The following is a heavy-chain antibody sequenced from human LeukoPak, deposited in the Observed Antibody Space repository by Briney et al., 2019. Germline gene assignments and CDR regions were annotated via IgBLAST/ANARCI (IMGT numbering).Heavy chain of an antibody. J-gene: IGHJ2*01. CDR2: ISVIVSST. CDR1: GFTVSSNY. V-gene: IGHV3-23*01. CDR3: AKCEVAGHWYFDL. D-gene: IGHD6-19*01. Sequence: PGGSLRLSCAASGFTVSSNYMSWVRQAPGKGLEWVSAISVIVSSTYYAASVKGRFTISRDNSKNTLYLQMNSLRAEDAAVYYCAKCEVAGHWYFDLWGRGTLVTVSS.